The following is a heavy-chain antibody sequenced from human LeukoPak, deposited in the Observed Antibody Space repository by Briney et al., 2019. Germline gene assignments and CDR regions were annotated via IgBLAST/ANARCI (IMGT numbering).Heavy chain of an antibody. CDR2: IYYSGST. D-gene: IGHD4-23*01. Sequence: SETLSLTCTVSGGSISSYYWSWIRQPPGKGLEWIGYIYYSGSTNYNPSLKSRVTISVGTSKNQFSLKLSSVTAADTAVYYCARHDDYGGPLDYWGQGTLVTVSS. J-gene: IGHJ4*02. V-gene: IGHV4-59*08. CDR3: ARHDDYGGPLDY. CDR1: GGSISSYY.